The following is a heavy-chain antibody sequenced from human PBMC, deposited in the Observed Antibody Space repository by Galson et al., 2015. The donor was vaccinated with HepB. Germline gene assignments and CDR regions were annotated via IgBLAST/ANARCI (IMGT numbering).Heavy chain of an antibody. CDR3: TTDVYYSTYWSWLDP. V-gene: IGHV3-15*01. Sequence: APGMGLEWVGRIKSKTDGETTDYAAPVKGRFTISRDDSKNRLYLQMNSLKTEDTAVYYCTTDVYYSTYWSWLDPWCQGTLVTVSS. CDR2: IKSKTDGETT. J-gene: IGHJ5*02. D-gene: IGHD2-8*02.